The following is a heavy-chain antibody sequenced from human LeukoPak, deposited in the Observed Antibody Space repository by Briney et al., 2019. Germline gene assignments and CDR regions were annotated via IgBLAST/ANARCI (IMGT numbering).Heavy chain of an antibody. CDR2: INPDIGGA. Sequence: ASVKVSCKASGYTFTAYYMHWVRQAPGQGLEWLGWINPDIGGATYAQKFQGRVTMTRDTSISTASMELTRLRSDDTAVYYCARLSDFSDSSGYPYYLDFWGQGTLVTVSS. V-gene: IGHV1-2*02. J-gene: IGHJ4*02. D-gene: IGHD3-22*01. CDR1: GYTFTAYY. CDR3: ARLSDFSDSSGYPYYLDF.